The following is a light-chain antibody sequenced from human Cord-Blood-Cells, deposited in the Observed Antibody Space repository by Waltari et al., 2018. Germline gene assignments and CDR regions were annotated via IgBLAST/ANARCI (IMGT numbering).Light chain of an antibody. CDR3: SSYTSSSTLVV. J-gene: IGLJ2*01. CDR1: SSDGGGYKY. Sequence: QSALTQPASVSGPPGQSIPISCTGTSSDGGGYKYVSWYQQHPGKAPKLMIYDVSNRPSGVSNRFAGSKSGNTASLTISGLQAEDEADYYCSSYTSSSTLVVFGGGTKLTVL. V-gene: IGLV2-14*01. CDR2: DVS.